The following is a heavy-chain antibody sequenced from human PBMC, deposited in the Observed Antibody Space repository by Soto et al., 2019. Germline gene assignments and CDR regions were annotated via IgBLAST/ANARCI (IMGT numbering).Heavy chain of an antibody. D-gene: IGHD2-2*01. CDR1: GGTFSSYA. J-gene: IGHJ3*02. CDR3: AILLDIVVVPAAMIDAFDI. CDR2: IIPIFGTA. V-gene: IGHV1-69*13. Sequence: SVKVSCKASGGTFSSYAISWVRQAPGQGLEWMGGIIPIFGTANYAQKFQGRVTITADESTSTAYMELSSLRSEDTAVYYCAILLDIVVVPAAMIDAFDIWGQGTMVTVSS.